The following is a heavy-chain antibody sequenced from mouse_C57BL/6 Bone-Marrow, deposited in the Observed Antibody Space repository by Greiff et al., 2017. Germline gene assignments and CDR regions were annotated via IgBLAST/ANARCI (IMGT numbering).Heavy chain of an antibody. CDR2: IYPRSGNT. V-gene: IGHV1-81*01. CDR1: GYTFTSYG. J-gene: IGHJ3*01. Sequence: QVQLKESGAELARPGASVKLSCKASGYTFTSYGISWVKQRTGQGLEWIGEIYPRSGNTYYNEKFKGKATLTADKSSSTAYMELRSLTSEDSAVYVCARNSNYPAWFAYWGQGTLVTVSA. D-gene: IGHD2-5*01. CDR3: ARNSNYPAWFAY.